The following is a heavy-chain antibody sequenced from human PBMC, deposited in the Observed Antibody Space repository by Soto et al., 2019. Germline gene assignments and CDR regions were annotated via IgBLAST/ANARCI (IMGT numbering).Heavy chain of an antibody. V-gene: IGHV3-23*01. CDR2: ISGSGASA. D-gene: IGHD3-10*01. CDR3: AKRASYGSLDY. J-gene: IGHJ4*02. CDR1: GFTFSISA. Sequence: EVQLLESGGGLVQPGGSVRLSCAASGFTFSISAMTWVRQAPGKGLEWVSAISGSGASAYYADSVKGRFTISRDNSKNTVYLQMNSLRAEDTAAYYCAKRASYGSLDYWGQATLVTVSS.